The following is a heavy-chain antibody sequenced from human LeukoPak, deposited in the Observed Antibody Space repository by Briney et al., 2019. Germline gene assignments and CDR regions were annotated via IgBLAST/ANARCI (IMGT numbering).Heavy chain of an antibody. Sequence: PGGSLRLSCAASGFTFSSYAMSWVRQAPGKGLEWVSAISGSGGSTYYADSVKGRFTISRDNSKDTLYLQLTSLRAEDTAVYYCAKTRHDISILDSWGQGTLVTVSS. CDR3: AKTRHDISILDS. CDR2: ISGSGGST. J-gene: IGHJ4*02. V-gene: IGHV3-23*01. D-gene: IGHD6-6*01. CDR1: GFTFSSYA.